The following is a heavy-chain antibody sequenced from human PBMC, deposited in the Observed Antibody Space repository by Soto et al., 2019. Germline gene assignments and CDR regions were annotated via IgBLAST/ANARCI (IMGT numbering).Heavy chain of an antibody. CDR1: GYTFTSYY. J-gene: IGHJ4*02. D-gene: IGHD3-22*01. CDR3: ARDDTMTTEPSYYFDY. V-gene: IGHV1-46*01. Sequence: QVQLVQSGAEVKKPGASVKVSCKASGYTFTSYYMHWVRQAPGQGLEWMGIINPSGGSTSYAQKFQGRVTRTRDTSTSTVYMELSSLRSEDTAVYYCARDDTMTTEPSYYFDYWGQGTLVTVSS. CDR2: INPSGGST.